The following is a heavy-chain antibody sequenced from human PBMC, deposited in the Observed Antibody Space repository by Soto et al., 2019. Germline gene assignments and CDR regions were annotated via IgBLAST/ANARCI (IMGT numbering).Heavy chain of an antibody. V-gene: IGHV3-23*01. Sequence: PGGSLRLSCAASGFTFSSYAMSWVRQAPGKGLEWVSAISGSGGSTYYADSVKGRFTISRDNSKNTLYLQMNSLRAEDTAVYYCTKANRYCSGANCFTFDEWGLGTLVTVSS. CDR3: TKANRYCSGANCFTFDE. D-gene: IGHD2-15*01. J-gene: IGHJ4*02. CDR1: GFTFSSYA. CDR2: ISGSGGST.